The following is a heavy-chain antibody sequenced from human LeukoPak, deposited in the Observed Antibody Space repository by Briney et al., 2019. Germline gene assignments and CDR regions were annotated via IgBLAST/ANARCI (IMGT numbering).Heavy chain of an antibody. D-gene: IGHD2-15*01. Sequence: KPSETLSLTCAVSGYSISSGYYWGWIRQPPGKGLAWIGSIYHSGSTYYNPSLKSGVTISVDTSKNQFSLNLSSVTAADTAVYYCARLDIVVVVAATGGYYFDYWGQGTLVTVSS. J-gene: IGHJ4*02. V-gene: IGHV4-38-2*01. CDR2: IYHSGST. CDR3: ARLDIVVVVAATGGYYFDY. CDR1: GYSISSGYY.